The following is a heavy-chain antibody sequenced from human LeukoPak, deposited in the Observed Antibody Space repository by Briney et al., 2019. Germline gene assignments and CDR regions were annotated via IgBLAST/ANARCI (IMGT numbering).Heavy chain of an antibody. CDR1: GFTFSDYY. D-gene: IGHD3-3*01. CDR3: ARAHYRYYDFWSGYYFEGYFDY. V-gene: IGHV3-11*01. Sequence: GGSLRLSCAASGFTFSDYYMSWIRQAPGKGLEWVSYISSSGSTIYYADSVKGRFTISRDNAKNSLYLQMNSLRAEDTAVYYCARAHYRYYDFWSGYYFEGYFDYWGQEPWSPSPQ. J-gene: IGHJ4*01. CDR2: ISSSGSTI.